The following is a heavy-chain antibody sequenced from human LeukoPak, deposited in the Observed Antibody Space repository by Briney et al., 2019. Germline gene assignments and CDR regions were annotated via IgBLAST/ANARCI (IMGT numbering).Heavy chain of an antibody. CDR1: RFTFSKYI. V-gene: IGHV3-23*01. CDR2: IRAGGDVT. Sequence: PGGSLRLSCVASRFTFSKYIMTWVRQGPGKGLEWVASIRAGGDVTFYADSVKGRFRPSRDNARNTVYLEMNSLRVDDKGVYFCANWGGTQTIGDIWYGPLDYWGQGTQVTVSS. D-gene: IGHD3-16*01. CDR3: ANWGGTQTIGDIWYGPLDY. J-gene: IGHJ4*02.